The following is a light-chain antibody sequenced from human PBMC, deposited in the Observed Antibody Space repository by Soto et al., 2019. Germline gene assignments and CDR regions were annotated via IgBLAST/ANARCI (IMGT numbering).Light chain of an antibody. CDR1: QNVLYSSNNKNL. V-gene: IGKV4-1*01. J-gene: IGKJ2*01. CDR3: QQYYCPPRYT. CDR2: WAS. Sequence: DIVMTQSPEYLAVSLGERATINCKSSQNVLYSSNNKNLIAWYQQKPGQPPKLLIYWASTRESGVPDRLRGSGSGRYFTLTISSLQAEDVAVYYCQQYYCPPRYTFGQGTRLQIK.